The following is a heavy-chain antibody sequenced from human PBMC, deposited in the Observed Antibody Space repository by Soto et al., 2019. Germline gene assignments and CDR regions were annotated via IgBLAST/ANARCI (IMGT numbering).Heavy chain of an antibody. CDR2: IYYSGNT. CDR1: GGSITTGGRY. J-gene: IGHJ3*02. Sequence: QVRRQEWGPGLVKPSQTLSLKCSVSGGSITTGGRYWSWIRQLPGKGLEWNGDIYYSGNTYYNASLKSRVTISVEAAKNQFSLKLSSVTAADTAVYYCAQALVFTGGDGFDIWGQGRLVTVSS. V-gene: IGHV4-31*02. D-gene: IGHD1-1*01. CDR3: AQALVFTGGDGFDI.